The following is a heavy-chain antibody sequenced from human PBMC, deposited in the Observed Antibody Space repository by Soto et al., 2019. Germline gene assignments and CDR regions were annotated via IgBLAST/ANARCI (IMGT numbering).Heavy chain of an antibody. D-gene: IGHD7-27*01. CDR2: INHSGST. Sequence: SETLSLTCAVYGGSFSGYYWSWIRQPPGKGLEWIGEINHSGSTNYNPSLKSRVTISVDTSKNQFSLKLSSVTAADTAVYYCASIWGRAYYGMDVWGQGTTVTVSS. V-gene: IGHV4-34*01. J-gene: IGHJ6*02. CDR3: ASIWGRAYYGMDV. CDR1: GGSFSGYY.